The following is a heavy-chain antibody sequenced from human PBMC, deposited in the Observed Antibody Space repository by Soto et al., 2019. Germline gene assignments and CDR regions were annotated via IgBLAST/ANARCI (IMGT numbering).Heavy chain of an antibody. CDR1: GGSISRGGYY. J-gene: IGHJ6*03. V-gene: IGHV4-31*03. CDR2: LYYSGGT. CDR3: SRKDSGYADYMDV. D-gene: IGHD5-12*01. Sequence: QVQLQESGPGLVKPSQTLSLTCTVSGGSISRGGYYWSWSRRHPGKGLEWIGYLYYSGGTYYNPSLKSRVTISVDTSENQFSLRLSSVTAADAAVYYCSRKDSGYADYMDVWGKGTTVTVSS.